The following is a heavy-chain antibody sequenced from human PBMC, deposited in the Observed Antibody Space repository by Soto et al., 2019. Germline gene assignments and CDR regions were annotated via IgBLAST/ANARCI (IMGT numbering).Heavy chain of an antibody. CDR1: GYSFTTYW. V-gene: IGHV5-51*01. Sequence: GESLKISCKGSGYSFTTYWIGWVRQLPGQGLEWMGVMFPGDSDTRYSPSFQSQVTMSADPSTNTAYLEWSSLKAADSAMYYCARVPDSSLGTMDVWGQGTTVTVSS. J-gene: IGHJ6*02. CDR2: MFPGDSDT. CDR3: ARVPDSSLGTMDV. D-gene: IGHD6-19*01.